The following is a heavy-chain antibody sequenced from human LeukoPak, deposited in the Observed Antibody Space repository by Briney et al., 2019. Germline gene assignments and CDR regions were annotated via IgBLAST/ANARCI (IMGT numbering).Heavy chain of an antibody. J-gene: IGHJ4*02. CDR3: ARVGVRAAGLDY. V-gene: IGHV4-34*01. D-gene: IGHD6-13*01. Sequence: SETLSLTCDVYGGSFSGYYWSWIRQPPGKGLEWIGEINHRGSTNYNPSLKSRVTISVDTSKNQFSLRLNSVTAADTAVYYCARVGVRAAGLDYWGQGTLVTVSS. CDR1: GGSFSGYY. CDR2: INHRGST.